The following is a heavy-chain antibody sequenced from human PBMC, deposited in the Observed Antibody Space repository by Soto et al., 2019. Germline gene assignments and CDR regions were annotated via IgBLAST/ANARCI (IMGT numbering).Heavy chain of an antibody. CDR3: ARARQRDTGRGLDV. Sequence: SETLSLTCTISGDSINNYFWNWIRQTPGKGLEWIGYISYSGSTGYNPSLQSRVTISSDTSKNHFSLKLSSVTAADTAVYYCARARQRDTGRGLDVWGQGTTVTVSS. V-gene: IGHV4-59*01. CDR2: ISYSGST. J-gene: IGHJ6*02. D-gene: IGHD5-18*01. CDR1: GDSINNYF.